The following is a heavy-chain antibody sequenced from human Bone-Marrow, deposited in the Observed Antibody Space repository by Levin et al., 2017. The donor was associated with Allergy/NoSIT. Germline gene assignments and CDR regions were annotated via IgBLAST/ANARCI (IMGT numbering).Heavy chain of an antibody. J-gene: IGHJ4*02. D-gene: IGHD2-15*01. V-gene: IGHV3-48*01. CDR3: ARPDSGGSYDY. CDR2: ISSSSSTI. CDR1: GFTFSSYS. Sequence: PGGSLRLSCAASGFTFSSYSMNWVRQAPGKGLEWVSYISSSSSTIYYADSVKGRFTISRDNAKNSLYLQMNSLRAEDTAVYYCARPDSGGSYDYWGQGTLVTVSS.